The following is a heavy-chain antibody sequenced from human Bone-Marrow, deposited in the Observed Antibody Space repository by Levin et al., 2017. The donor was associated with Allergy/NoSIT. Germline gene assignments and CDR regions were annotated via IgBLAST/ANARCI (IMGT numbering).Heavy chain of an antibody. Sequence: LSLTCAASGFSFSTYWMSWVRQAPGKGLEWVANIKEDGGAIYYMDSVKGRFTISRDNAKNSLYLQMNSLRAEDTAVYYCAREGTGVRVTEDYWGQGTLVTVSS. V-gene: IGHV3-7*01. CDR3: AREGTGVRVTEDY. D-gene: IGHD2-8*02. CDR2: IKEDGGAI. CDR1: GFSFSTYW. J-gene: IGHJ4*02.